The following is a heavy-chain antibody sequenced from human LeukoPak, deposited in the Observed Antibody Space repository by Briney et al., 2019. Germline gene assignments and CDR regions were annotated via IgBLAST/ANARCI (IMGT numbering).Heavy chain of an antibody. J-gene: IGHJ5*02. CDR3: VRGGPSTWS. Sequence: GGSLSPSCAASGFTFKLYWMHWVRQVPGKRPVWVSRINDDGSDTIYADSVRGRFTISRDDAKNTVYLQMNNLRAEDTAVYYCVRGGPSTWSWGQGTLVTVSS. V-gene: IGHV3-74*01. CDR2: INDDGSDT. CDR1: GFTFKLYW. D-gene: IGHD2-15*01.